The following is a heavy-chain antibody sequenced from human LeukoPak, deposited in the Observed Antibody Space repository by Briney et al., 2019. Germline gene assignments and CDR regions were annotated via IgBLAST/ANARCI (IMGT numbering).Heavy chain of an antibody. CDR1: EFTFSNYW. D-gene: IGHD6-25*01. CDR3: ARVGARLGAFDI. V-gene: IGHV3-21*01. CDR2: ISSSSSYI. J-gene: IGHJ3*02. Sequence: GGSLRLSCAASEFTFSNYWMSWVRQAPGKGLEWVSSISSSSSYIYYADSVKGRFTISRDNAKNSLYLQMNSLRAEDTAVYYCARVGARLGAFDIWGQGTMVTVSS.